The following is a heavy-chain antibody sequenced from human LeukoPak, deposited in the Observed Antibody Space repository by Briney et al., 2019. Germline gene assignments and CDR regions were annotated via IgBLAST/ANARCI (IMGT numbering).Heavy chain of an antibody. CDR2: INTNSDGA. V-gene: IGHV1-2*02. J-gene: IGHJ4*02. CDR3: ARLRHASYNFDY. CDR1: GYTFTGYH. D-gene: IGHD3-10*01. Sequence: ASVKVSCKTSGYTFTGYHLHWVRQAPGQGLEWMGWINTNSDGANYAQKFQGRVTMTRDTSISTAFMELSRLRSDDTAVYYCARLRHASYNFDYWGQGTLVTVSS.